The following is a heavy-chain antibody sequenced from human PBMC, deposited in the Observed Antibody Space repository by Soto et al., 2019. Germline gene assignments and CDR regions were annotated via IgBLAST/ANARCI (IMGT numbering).Heavy chain of an antibody. CDR1: GYTFTGYY. Sequence: GASVKVSCKASGYTFTGYYMHWVRQAPGQGLEWMGWISAYNGNTNYAQKLQGRVTMTTDTSTSTAYMELRSLRSDDTAVYYCARDRSYCSSTSCYSYFQHWGQGTLVTVSS. CDR3: ARDRSYCSSTSCYSYFQH. J-gene: IGHJ1*01. D-gene: IGHD2-2*01. CDR2: ISAYNGNT. V-gene: IGHV1-18*04.